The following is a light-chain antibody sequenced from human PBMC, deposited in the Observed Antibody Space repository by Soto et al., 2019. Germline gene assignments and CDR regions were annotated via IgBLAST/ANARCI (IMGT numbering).Light chain of an antibody. V-gene: IGKV3-15*01. CDR3: QQYNNWPPGKYT. Sequence: EIMMTQSPATLSVSPGERAPLSCRASQSVSSNLAWYQQKPGQAPRLLIYGASTRATGIPARFSGSGSGTEFTLTISSLQSEDFAVYYCQQYNNWPPGKYTFGQGTKLEIK. CDR1: QSVSSN. CDR2: GAS. J-gene: IGKJ2*01.